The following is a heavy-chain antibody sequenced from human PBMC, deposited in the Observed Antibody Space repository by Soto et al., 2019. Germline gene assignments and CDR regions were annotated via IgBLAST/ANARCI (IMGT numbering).Heavy chain of an antibody. CDR1: GFSISSISYY. J-gene: IGHJ4*02. CDR3: ARRSVVAATYDY. CDR2: IYYSGST. Sequence: SGTLSVTCPASGFSISSISYYWGWIAQPPGKGLEWIGSIYYSGSTYYNPSLKSRVTISVDTSKNQFSLKLSSVTAADTAVYYCARRSVVAATYDYWGQGTLVTVSS. D-gene: IGHD2-15*01. V-gene: IGHV4-39*01.